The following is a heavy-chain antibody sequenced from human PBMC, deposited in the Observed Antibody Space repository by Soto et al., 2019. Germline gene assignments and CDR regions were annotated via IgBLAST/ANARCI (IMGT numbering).Heavy chain of an antibody. J-gene: IGHJ4*02. CDR1: GYFFTTYG. V-gene: IGHV1-18*01. Sequence: QVQLVQSGSEVKKPGASVKVSCKASGYFFTTYGISWVRQAPGQGLEWMGYISVKNGNTNYAQKFQDRVTLTTDTSTNTAYMELRSLTSDDTAMYYCARDLATFGPGPNEFWGQGTLVTVSS. D-gene: IGHD2-8*01. CDR3: ARDLATFGPGPNEF. CDR2: ISVKNGNT.